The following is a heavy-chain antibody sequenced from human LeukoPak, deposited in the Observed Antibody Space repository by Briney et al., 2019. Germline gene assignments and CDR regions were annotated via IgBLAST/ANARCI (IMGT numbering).Heavy chain of an antibody. V-gene: IGHV3-23*01. CDR1: GFTFSSYA. CDR2: ISVSGGST. D-gene: IGHD3-22*01. CDR3: AKELRSDSSAYSYFDY. J-gene: IGHJ4*02. Sequence: GGSLRLSCAASGFTFSSYAMTWVRQAPGKGLEWVLGISVSGGSTYYADSVKGRFTISRDNSKNTLYLQMNSLRAEDTAVYYCAKELRSDSSAYSYFDYWGQGTLVTVSS.